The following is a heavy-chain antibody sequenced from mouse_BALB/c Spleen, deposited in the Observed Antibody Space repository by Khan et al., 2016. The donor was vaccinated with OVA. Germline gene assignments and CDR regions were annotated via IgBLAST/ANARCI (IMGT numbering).Heavy chain of an antibody. V-gene: IGHV9-3-1*01. CDR3: ARPPYFSYVMGY. CDR1: GYTFTNYG. CDR2: INTYTGGP. D-gene: IGHD2-10*01. Sequence: QIQLVQSGPELKKPGETVKISCKASGYTFTNYGMNWVKQAPGRGLKWMGWINTYTGGPTYADDFKGRFVFSLETSASTAYLQINNLKNEDTATYFCARPPYFSYVMGYWGQGTSVTVSS. J-gene: IGHJ4*01.